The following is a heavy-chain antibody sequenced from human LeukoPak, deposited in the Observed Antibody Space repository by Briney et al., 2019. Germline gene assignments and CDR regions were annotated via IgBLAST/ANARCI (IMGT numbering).Heavy chain of an antibody. CDR1: GGSFSGYY. Sequence: SETLSLTCAVYGGSFSGYYWSWIRQPPGKGLEWIGEINHSGSTNYNPSLKSRVTISVDTSKNQFSLKLSSVTAADTAVYYCARNIKVTMVRGVIGPNWFDPWGQGTLVTVSS. D-gene: IGHD3-10*01. CDR3: ARNIKVTMVRGVIGPNWFDP. CDR2: INHSGST. V-gene: IGHV4-34*01. J-gene: IGHJ5*02.